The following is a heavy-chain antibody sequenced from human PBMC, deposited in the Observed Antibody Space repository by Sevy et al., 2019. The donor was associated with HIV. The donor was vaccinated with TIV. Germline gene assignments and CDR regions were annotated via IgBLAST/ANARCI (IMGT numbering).Heavy chain of an antibody. D-gene: IGHD3-3*02. CDR1: GYSFTNYG. CDR2: ISGYNGYT. V-gene: IGHV1-18*01. J-gene: IGHJ5*02. Sequence: ASVKVSCKASGYSFTNYGIGWVRQAPGQGLEWMGWISGYNGYTNYAQNLQGRVTMTTDTSTSTAYMELRSLRSDDTRSYYCAKEGKNIRSWFDPWGQGTLVTVSS. CDR3: AKEGKNIRSWFDP.